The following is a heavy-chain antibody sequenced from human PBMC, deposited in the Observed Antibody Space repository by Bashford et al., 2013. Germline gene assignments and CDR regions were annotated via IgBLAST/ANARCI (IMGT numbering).Heavy chain of an antibody. J-gene: IGHJ4*02. D-gene: IGHD3-16*01. CDR3: ARGGPISGNFGY. V-gene: IGHV1-69*01. CDR2: ISPIIGTT. Sequence: VRQAPGQGLEWMGGISPIIGTTNYAQKFQGRVTITADESTSTAYMELSSLRSEDTALYYCARGGPISGNFGYWGQGTLVTVSS.